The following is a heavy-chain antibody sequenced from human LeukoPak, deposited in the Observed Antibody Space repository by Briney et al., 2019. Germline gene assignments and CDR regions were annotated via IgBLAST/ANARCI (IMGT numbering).Heavy chain of an antibody. J-gene: IGHJ4*02. V-gene: IGHV4-34*01. CDR3: ARAPGAALD. CDR1: GGSFSGYY. D-gene: IGHD2-15*01. Sequence: PSKTLSLTCAVYGGSFSGYYWSWIRQPPGKGLEWIGEINHSGSTNYNPSLKSRVTVSLDTSKNQFSLKLSSVIAADTAVYYCARAPGAALDWGQGTLVTVSS. CDR2: INHSGST.